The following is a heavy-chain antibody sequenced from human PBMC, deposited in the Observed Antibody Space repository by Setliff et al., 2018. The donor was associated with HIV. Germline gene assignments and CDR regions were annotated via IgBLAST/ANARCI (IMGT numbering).Heavy chain of an antibody. J-gene: IGHJ4*02. Sequence: SETLSLTCTVSGGSVSSGSYYWSWIRQPPGKGLEWIGYIYYSGSTKHNPSLKSRVTISVDTSKSQFSLRLNSVTATDTALYYCARGRFHRLHRPYSGSGSLGIQYFDYWGQGTLVTVSS. D-gene: IGHD3-10*01. CDR2: IYYSGST. CDR3: ARGRFHRLHRPYSGSGSLGIQYFDY. CDR1: GGSVSSGSYY. V-gene: IGHV4-61*01.